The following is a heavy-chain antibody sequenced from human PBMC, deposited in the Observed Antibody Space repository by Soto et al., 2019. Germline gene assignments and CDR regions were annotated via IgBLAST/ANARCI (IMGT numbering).Heavy chain of an antibody. CDR1: GFIFSESA. J-gene: IGHJ4*02. D-gene: IGHD2-15*01. Sequence: GGSLRLSCSASGFIFSESAIYWVRQVPGKGLEAISAVSTSGRSTYYADSVKDRFTISRDNSKNTLFLQMGSLRPEDTAIYYCVKQAHGLDGVAFDYWGQGTQVTVSS. CDR3: VKQAHGLDGVAFDY. CDR2: VSTSGRST. V-gene: IGHV3-64D*06.